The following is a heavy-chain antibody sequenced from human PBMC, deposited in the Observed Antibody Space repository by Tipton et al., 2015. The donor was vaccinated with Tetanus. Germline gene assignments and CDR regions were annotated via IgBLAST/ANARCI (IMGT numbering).Heavy chain of an antibody. V-gene: IGHV4-30-2*02. Sequence: TLSLTCNVTGALLTTGGYSWGWIRQPAGQGLEWIGYIYQTGSTYFNPSLRSRLTMSFKMSKNQLSLKLTSVTAADTAVYYCATTTPVDWYFDLWGRGTLVTVSS. CDR3: ATTTPVDWYFDL. CDR1: GALLTTGGYS. D-gene: IGHD4-23*01. CDR2: IYQTGST. J-gene: IGHJ2*01.